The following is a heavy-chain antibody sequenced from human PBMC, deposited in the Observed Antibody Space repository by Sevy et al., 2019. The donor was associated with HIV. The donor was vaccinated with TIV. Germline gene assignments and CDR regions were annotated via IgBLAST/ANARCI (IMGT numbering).Heavy chain of an antibody. Sequence: GGSLRLSCAASGFTVSSFWMTWVRQAPGKGLEWVANIKEDGSDKNYLDSVKGRFTISRDNAKNSLYLQMNSLRAEDTAVYYCARDKNHYDRSVYYDAFDIWGQGTMVTVSS. J-gene: IGHJ3*02. CDR1: GFTVSSFW. CDR3: ARDKNHYDRSVYYDAFDI. CDR2: IKEDGSDK. D-gene: IGHD3-22*01. V-gene: IGHV3-7*03.